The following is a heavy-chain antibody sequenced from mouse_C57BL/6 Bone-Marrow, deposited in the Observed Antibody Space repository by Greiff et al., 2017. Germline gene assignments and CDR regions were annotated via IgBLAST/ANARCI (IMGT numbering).Heavy chain of an antibody. CDR1: GYTFTSYG. V-gene: IGHV1-81*01. CDR3: ARRRSGSSSFDY. J-gene: IGHJ2*01. Sequence: VQLQESGAELARPGASVKLSCKASGYTFTSYGISWVKQRPGQGLEWIGEIYPRSGNTYYNEKFKGKATLTADKSSSTAYMELRSLTSEDSAVYFCARRRSGSSSFDYWGQGTTLTVSS. D-gene: IGHD1-1*01. CDR2: IYPRSGNT.